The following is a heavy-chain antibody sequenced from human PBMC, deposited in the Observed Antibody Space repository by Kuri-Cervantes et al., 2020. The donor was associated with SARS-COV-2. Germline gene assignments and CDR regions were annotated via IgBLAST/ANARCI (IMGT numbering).Heavy chain of an antibody. Sequence: LSLTCAASGFTVSSNYMSWVRQAPGKGLEWVSVIYSGGSTYYADSVKGRFTISRDNSKNTLYLQMNSLRAEDTAVYYCVRDSSYAFDYWGQGTLVTVSS. CDR3: VRDSSYAFDY. J-gene: IGHJ4*02. V-gene: IGHV3-53*01. D-gene: IGHD2-2*01. CDR1: GFTVSSNY. CDR2: IYSGGST.